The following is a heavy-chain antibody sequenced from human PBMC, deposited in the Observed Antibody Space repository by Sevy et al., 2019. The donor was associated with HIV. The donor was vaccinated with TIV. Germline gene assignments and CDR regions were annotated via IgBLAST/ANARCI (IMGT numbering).Heavy chain of an antibody. Sequence: GESLKISCKGSGYSFISYWIAWVRQMPGKGLEWMGIFYPGDSDTRYSPSFQGQVTISVDKSITTAYLQWSSLKASDTAGYYCARVSRWYDYGSGSLIGVGGMDVWGQGTTVTVSS. CDR3: ARVSRWYDYGSGSLIGVGGMDV. J-gene: IGHJ6*02. CDR1: GYSFISYW. CDR2: FYPGDSDT. V-gene: IGHV5-51*01. D-gene: IGHD3-10*01.